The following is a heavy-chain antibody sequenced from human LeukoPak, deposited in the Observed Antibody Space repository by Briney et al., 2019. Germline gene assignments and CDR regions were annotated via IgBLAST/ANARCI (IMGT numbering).Heavy chain of an antibody. D-gene: IGHD3-16*02. V-gene: IGHV4-34*01. Sequence: PSETLSLTCAVYGGSFSGYYWSWIRQPPGKGLEWIGEINHSGSTNYNPSLKSRVTISVDTSKNQFSLKLSSVTASDTALYYCARRYPRHSKYYYVLGSYRWPLDYIDVWGKGTTVTVSS. CDR3: ARRYPRHSKYYYVLGSYRWPLDYIDV. J-gene: IGHJ6*03. CDR1: GGSFSGYY. CDR2: INHSGST.